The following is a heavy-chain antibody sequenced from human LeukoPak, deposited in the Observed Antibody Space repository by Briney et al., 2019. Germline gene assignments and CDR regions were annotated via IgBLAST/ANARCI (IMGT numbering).Heavy chain of an antibody. Sequence: GGSQRLSCAASGFTFRSYNMNWVRDAPGKGVEGVSYISSTSNTIYYAESVKGRFTISRDNAKNSLYLQMNSLRAEDTAVYYCARGRGYSYGQLDYWGQGTLVTVSS. CDR3: ARGRGYSYGQLDY. CDR2: ISSTSNTI. J-gene: IGHJ4*02. CDR1: GFTFRSYN. V-gene: IGHV3-48*01. D-gene: IGHD5-18*01.